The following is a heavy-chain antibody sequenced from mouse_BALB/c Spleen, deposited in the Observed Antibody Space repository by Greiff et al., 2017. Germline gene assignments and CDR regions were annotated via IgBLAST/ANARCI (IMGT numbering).Heavy chain of an antibody. CDR1: GFYIKDTY. CDR3: ARGDGNRLAY. J-gene: IGHJ3*01. Sequence: VQLQQSGAELVKPGASVKLSCTASGFYIKDTYMHWVKQRPEQGLEWIGRIDPADGNTKYDPKFQGKATITADTSSNTAYLQLSRLTSEDTAVYYGARGDGNRLAYWGQGTLVTVSA. V-gene: IGHV14-3*02. CDR2: IDPADGNT. D-gene: IGHD2-1*01.